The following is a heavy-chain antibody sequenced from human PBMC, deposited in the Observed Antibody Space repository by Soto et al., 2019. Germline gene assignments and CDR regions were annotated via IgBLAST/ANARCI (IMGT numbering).Heavy chain of an antibody. CDR1: GFTFSDYY. D-gene: IGHD6-19*01. CDR3: ASSYSSGWPGAFDI. V-gene: IGHV3-11*01. J-gene: IGHJ3*02. CDR2: ISSSGSTI. Sequence: PGGSLRLSCAASGFTFSDYYMSWIRQAPGKGLEWVSHISSSGSTIYYADSVKGRFTISRDNAKNSLYLQMNSLRAEDTAVYYCASSYSSGWPGAFDIWGQGTMVTVSS.